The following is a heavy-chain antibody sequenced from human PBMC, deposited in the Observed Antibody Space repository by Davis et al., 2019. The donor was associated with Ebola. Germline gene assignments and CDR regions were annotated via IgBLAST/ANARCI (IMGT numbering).Heavy chain of an antibody. V-gene: IGHV4-59*01. J-gene: IGHJ5*02. CDR3: ARNQGFYCSSTSCYFGGTRFDP. Sequence: GSLRLSCTVSGGSISSYYWSWIRQPPGKGLEWIGYIYYSGSTNYNPSLKSRVTISVDTSKNQFSLKLSSVTAADTAVYYCARNQGFYCSSTSCYFGGTRFDPWGQGTLVTVSS. CDR1: GGSISSYY. CDR2: IYYSGST. D-gene: IGHD2-2*01.